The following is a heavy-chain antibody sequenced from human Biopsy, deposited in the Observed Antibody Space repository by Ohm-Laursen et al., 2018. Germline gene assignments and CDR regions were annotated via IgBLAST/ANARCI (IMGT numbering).Heavy chain of an antibody. CDR1: GFTFSDHH. CDR2: ISSSGATI. D-gene: IGHD3-22*01. CDR3: AKDQGYYYDRSVYYYFDY. V-gene: IGHV3-11*01. J-gene: IGHJ4*02. Sequence: SLRLSCTASGFTFSDHHMAWVRQAPGKGLEWLSYISSSGATIKYADSVKGRFTISRDNAKNSLYLRMNSLRAEDTAVYFCAKDQGYYYDRSVYYYFDYWGQGTLVTVSS.